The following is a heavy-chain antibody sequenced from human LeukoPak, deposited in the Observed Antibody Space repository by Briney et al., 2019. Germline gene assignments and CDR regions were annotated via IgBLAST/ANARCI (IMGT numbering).Heavy chain of an antibody. J-gene: IGHJ6*03. D-gene: IGHD3-10*01. CDR3: AREYYYGSGSYYNDRSYYYDYMDV. CDR2: IRYDGSHE. CDR1: GFTFSTHD. V-gene: IGHV3-30*02. Sequence: GGSLRLSCGASGFTFSTHDMHWVRQAPGKGLEWVAFIRYDGSHEYYADSVKGRFTISRDNAKNSLYLQINSLRAEDTAVYYCAREYYYGSGSYYNDRSYYYDYMDVWGKGTTVTVSS.